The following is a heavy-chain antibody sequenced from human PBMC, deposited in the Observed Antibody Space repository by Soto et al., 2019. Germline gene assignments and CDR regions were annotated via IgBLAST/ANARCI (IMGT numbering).Heavy chain of an antibody. J-gene: IGHJ4*02. V-gene: IGHV3-23*01. Sequence: GGSLRLSCAASGFTFSSYAMSWVRQAPGKGLEWVSAISGSGGSTHYADSVKGRFTISRDNSKNTLYLQMNSLRAEDTAVYYCAREYCSSTSCYNTDYWGQGTLVTVSS. CDR3: AREYCSSTSCYNTDY. CDR2: ISGSGGST. CDR1: GFTFSSYA. D-gene: IGHD2-2*02.